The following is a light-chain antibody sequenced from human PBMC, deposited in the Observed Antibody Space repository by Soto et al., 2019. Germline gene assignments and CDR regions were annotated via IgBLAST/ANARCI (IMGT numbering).Light chain of an antibody. Sequence: DIQMTQSPSTLSASVGDRVTITCRASQSISSWLAWYQQKPGKAPTLLIYQASSLESEVPSRFSGSGSGTEFTLVINSLQPDDFATYYCQQYYAYSWTFGQGTKVEIK. CDR3: QQYYAYSWT. V-gene: IGKV1-5*03. J-gene: IGKJ1*01. CDR2: QAS. CDR1: QSISSW.